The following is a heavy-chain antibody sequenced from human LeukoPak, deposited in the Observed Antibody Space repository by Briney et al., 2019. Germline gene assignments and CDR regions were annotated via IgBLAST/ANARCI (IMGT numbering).Heavy chain of an antibody. CDR2: ISGSGSST. CDR1: GFTFSSYA. J-gene: IGHJ5*02. Sequence: PGGSLRLSCASSGFTFSSYAMSWVRQAPGKGLDWVSTISGSGSSTYYADSVKGRFTISRDNSKNTLYLQMNSLRAEDTAVYYCARASDPWLQLTWGQGTLVTVSS. CDR3: ARASDPWLQLT. D-gene: IGHD5-24*01. V-gene: IGHV3-23*01.